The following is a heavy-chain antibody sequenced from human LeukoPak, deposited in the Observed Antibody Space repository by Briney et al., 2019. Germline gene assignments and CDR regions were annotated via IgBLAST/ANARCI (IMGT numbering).Heavy chain of an antibody. Sequence: WIRQPPGKGLEWVAGISWNSGSRGYADSVKGRFTISRDNAKNSLYLQMNSLRAEDTALYYCAKSDYYASGNFEYWGQGTLVTVSS. J-gene: IGHJ4*02. V-gene: IGHV3-9*01. CDR2: ISWNSGSR. CDR3: AKSDYYASGNFEY. D-gene: IGHD3-10*01.